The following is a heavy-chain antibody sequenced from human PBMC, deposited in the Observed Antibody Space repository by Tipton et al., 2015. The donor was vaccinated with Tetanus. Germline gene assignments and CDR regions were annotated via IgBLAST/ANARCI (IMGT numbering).Heavy chain of an antibody. D-gene: IGHD2-2*01. Sequence: SLRLSCAASGFTFSNYWMHWVRQAPGKGLEWVSLIYSGGNTYSADSVKGRFTISRDNSKNTLYLQMNSLRAEDTAVYYCNGGSTRAYFDYWGQGTLVTVSS. CDR1: GFTFSNYW. CDR3: NGGSTRAYFDY. CDR2: IYSGGNT. J-gene: IGHJ4*02. V-gene: IGHV3-53*01.